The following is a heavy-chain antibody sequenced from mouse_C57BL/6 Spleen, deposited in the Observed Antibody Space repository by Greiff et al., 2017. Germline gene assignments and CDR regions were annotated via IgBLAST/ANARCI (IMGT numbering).Heavy chain of an antibody. CDR3: ARSRYDYDPTAMDY. V-gene: IGHV1-64*01. Sequence: VQLQQPGAELVKPGASVKLSCKASGYTFTSYWMHWVKQRPGQGLEWIGMIHPNSGSTNYNEKFKSKATLTVDKSSSTAYMQLSSLTSEDSAVYYGARSRYDYDPTAMDYWGQGTSVTVSS. J-gene: IGHJ4*01. CDR1: GYTFTSYW. D-gene: IGHD2-4*01. CDR2: IHPNSGST.